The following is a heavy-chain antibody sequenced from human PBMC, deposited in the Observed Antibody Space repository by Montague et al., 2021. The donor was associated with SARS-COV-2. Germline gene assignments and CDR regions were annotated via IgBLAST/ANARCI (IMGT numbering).Heavy chain of an antibody. CDR1: GFTFSYYA. J-gene: IGHJ4*02. CDR3: AKAHYYDSSGYYF. Sequence: SLRLSCAASGFTFSYYAMSWVRQAPGKELEWVSTISGSGGTTYYADSVKGRFTITRDNSKKTLYLRMNSLIAEDTAVYYCAKAHYYDSSGYYFWGQGTLVTVSS. D-gene: IGHD3-22*01. V-gene: IGHV3-23*01. CDR2: ISGSGGTT.